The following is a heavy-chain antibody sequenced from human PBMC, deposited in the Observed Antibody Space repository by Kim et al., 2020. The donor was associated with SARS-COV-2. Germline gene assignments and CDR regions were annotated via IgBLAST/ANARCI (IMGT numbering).Heavy chain of an antibody. V-gene: IGHV1-8*01. Sequence: ASVKVSCKASGYTFTSYDINWVRQATGQGLEWMGWMNPNSGNTGYAQKFQGRVTMTRNTSISTAYMELSSLRSEDTAVYYCARGQYSSGWYVGYWGQRTLVTVSS. CDR3: ARGQYSSGWYVGY. CDR1: GYTFTSYD. D-gene: IGHD6-19*01. CDR2: MNPNSGNT. J-gene: IGHJ4*02.